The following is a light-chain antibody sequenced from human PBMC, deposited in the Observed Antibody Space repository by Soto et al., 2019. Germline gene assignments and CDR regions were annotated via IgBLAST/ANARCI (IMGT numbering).Light chain of an antibody. CDR3: QQYGSSPLT. V-gene: IGKV3-20*01. J-gene: IGKJ4*01. CDR1: QSVSSSY. Sequence: EIVLTQSPGTLSLSPGERATLSCRASQSVSSSYLAWYQQKPGQAPRPLIYGASRRATGIPERFSGSGSGTDFTLTISRLEPEDFAVYYCQQYGSSPLTFGGGTKVEIK. CDR2: GAS.